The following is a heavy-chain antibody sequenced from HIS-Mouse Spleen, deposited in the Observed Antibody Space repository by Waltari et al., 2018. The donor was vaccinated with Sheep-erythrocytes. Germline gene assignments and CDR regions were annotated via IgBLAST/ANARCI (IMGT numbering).Heavy chain of an antibody. CDR3: ARDSTSDAFDI. CDR1: GFTFSSYS. V-gene: IGHV3-21*01. Sequence: EVQLVESGGGLVKPGGSLRLSCAASGFTFSSYSMNWVRQAPGKVVEWVSSISSSSSYIYYADSGKGRFTISRDNAKNSLYLQMNSLRAEDTAVYYCARDSTSDAFDIWGQGTMVTVSS. D-gene: IGHD6-6*01. CDR2: ISSSSSYI. J-gene: IGHJ3*02.